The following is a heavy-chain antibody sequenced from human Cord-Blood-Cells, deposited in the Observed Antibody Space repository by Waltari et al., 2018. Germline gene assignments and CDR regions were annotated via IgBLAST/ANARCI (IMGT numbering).Heavy chain of an antibody. D-gene: IGHD3-22*01. Sequence: QVQLVQSGAEVKKPGSSVKVSCKASGGTFSSYPISWVRPAPGRGLEWMGGIIPIFGTANYAQKFQGRVTITADESTSTAYMELSSLRSEDTAVYYCARVYYYDSSGYYGAEYFQHWGQGTLVTVSS. CDR3: ARVYYYDSSGYYGAEYFQH. J-gene: IGHJ1*01. CDR1: GGTFSSYP. V-gene: IGHV1-69*01. CDR2: IIPIFGTA.